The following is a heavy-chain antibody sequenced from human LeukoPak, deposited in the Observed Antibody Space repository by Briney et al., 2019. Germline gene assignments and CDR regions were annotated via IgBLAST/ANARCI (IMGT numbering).Heavy chain of an antibody. CDR2: IYTSGST. CDR3: AGILGGSGYLYYFDY. CDR1: GGSISSYY. Sequence: SETLSLTCTVSGGSISSYYWSWIRQPAGKGLEWIGRIYTSGSTNYNPSLKSRVTMSVDTSKNQFSLKLSSVTAADTAVYYCAGILGGSGYLYYFDYWGQGTLVTVSS. D-gene: IGHD3-22*01. J-gene: IGHJ4*02. V-gene: IGHV4-4*07.